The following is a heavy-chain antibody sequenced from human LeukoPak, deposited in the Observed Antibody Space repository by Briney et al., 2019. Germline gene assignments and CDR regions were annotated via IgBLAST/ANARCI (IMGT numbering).Heavy chain of an antibody. CDR1: GGSISSYY. V-gene: IGHV4-59*01. Sequence: ASETLSLTCTVSGGSISSYYWSWIRQPPGKGLEWIGYIYYSGSTNYNPSLKSRVTISVDTSKNQFSLKLSSVTAADTAVYYCARASPGFSRIPYYYYYCYMDVWGKGTTVTVSS. CDR3: ARASPGFSRIPYYYYYCYMDV. CDR2: IYYSGST. D-gene: IGHD2-15*01. J-gene: IGHJ6*03.